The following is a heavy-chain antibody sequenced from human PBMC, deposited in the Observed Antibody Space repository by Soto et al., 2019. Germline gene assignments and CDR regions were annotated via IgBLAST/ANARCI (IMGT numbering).Heavy chain of an antibody. CDR1: GFSLSTSGMG. CDR3: AHYSSTSSFDY. Sequence: QFTLKESGPTLVKPTQTFTLACTFSGFSLSTSGMGVGWIRQPPGKALEWLALIYWDDDKRYSPSLKSSLTITKDTSKNQVVLTMTNMDPVDTATYSCAHYSSTSSFDYWGQGTLVTVSS. J-gene: IGHJ4*02. CDR2: IYWDDDK. V-gene: IGHV2-5*02. D-gene: IGHD6-13*01.